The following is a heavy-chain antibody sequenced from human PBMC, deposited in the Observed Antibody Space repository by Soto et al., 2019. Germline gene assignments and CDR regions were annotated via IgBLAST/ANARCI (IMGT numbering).Heavy chain of an antibody. D-gene: IGHD6-13*01. J-gene: IGHJ5*02. V-gene: IGHV3-48*01. Sequence: GGSLRLSCAASGFTFSSYSMNWVRQAPGKGLECVSYISSSSSTIYYADSVKGRFTISRDNAKNSLYLQMNSLRAEDTVVYYCARHPERIAQIGWFDPWGQGTLVTVSS. CDR2: ISSSSSTI. CDR3: ARHPERIAQIGWFDP. CDR1: GFTFSSYS.